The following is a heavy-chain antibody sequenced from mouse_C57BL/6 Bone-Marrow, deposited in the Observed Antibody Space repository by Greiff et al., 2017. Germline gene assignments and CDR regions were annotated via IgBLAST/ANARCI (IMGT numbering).Heavy chain of an antibody. CDR2: IYPGGGYT. CDR1: GYTFTNYW. Sequence: QVQLQQSGAELVRPGTSVKMSCKASGYTFTNYWIGWAKQRPGHGLEWIGDIYPGGGYTNYNEKFKGKATLTADKSSSTAYMQFSSLTSEDSAIYYWAREARNYYGSSYGYFDVWGTGTTVTVSS. CDR3: AREARNYYGSSYGYFDV. D-gene: IGHD1-1*01. J-gene: IGHJ1*03. V-gene: IGHV1-63*01.